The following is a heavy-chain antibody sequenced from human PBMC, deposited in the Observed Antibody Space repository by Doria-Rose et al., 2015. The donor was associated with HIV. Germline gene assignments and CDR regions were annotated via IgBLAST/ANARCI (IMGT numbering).Heavy chain of an antibody. J-gene: IGHJ4*02. D-gene: IGHD6-13*01. V-gene: IGHV2-26*01. CDR2: IFADDER. Sequence: QITLKESGPVLVKPTETLTLTCTVSGVSLSSPGMGASWIRQPPGKALEWLANIFADDERSYKPSLRSRLTVSRAPSKSQVVLTMTDVDPVDTATHYCARIKSSRWYHKYYFDFWGQGTLVIVSA. CDR1: GVSLSSPGMG. CDR3: ARIKSSRWYHKYYFDF.